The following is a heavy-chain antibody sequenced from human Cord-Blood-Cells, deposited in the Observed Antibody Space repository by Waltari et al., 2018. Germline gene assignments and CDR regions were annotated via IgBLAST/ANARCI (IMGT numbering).Heavy chain of an antibody. V-gene: IGHV4-34*01. D-gene: IGHD3-22*01. Sequence: YWSWIRQPPGKGLEWIGEINHSGSTNYNPSLKSRVTISVDTSKNQFSLKLSSVTAADTAVYYCARGRGNDSSGYYYVDYWGQGTLVTVSS. J-gene: IGHJ4*02. CDR1: Y. CDR3: ARGRGNDSSGYYYVDY. CDR2: INHSGST.